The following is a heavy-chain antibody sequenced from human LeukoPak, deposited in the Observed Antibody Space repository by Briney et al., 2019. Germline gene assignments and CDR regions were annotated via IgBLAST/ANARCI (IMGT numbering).Heavy chain of an antibody. CDR3: ARGDYGGRHFDY. J-gene: IGHJ4*02. Sequence: PSETLSLTCAVYGGSFSGYYWSWIRQPPGKGLEWIGEINHSGSTNYNPSLKSRVTISVDTSKNQFSLKLSSVTAADTAVYYCARGDYGGRHFDYWGQGTLVTVCS. V-gene: IGHV4-34*01. D-gene: IGHD4-23*01. CDR2: INHSGST. CDR1: GGSFSGYY.